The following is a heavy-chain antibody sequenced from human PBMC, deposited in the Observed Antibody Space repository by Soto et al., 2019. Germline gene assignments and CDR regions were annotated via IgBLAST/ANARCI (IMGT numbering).Heavy chain of an antibody. D-gene: IGHD3-22*01. V-gene: IGHV4-4*07. Sequence: SETLSLTCTVSGGSISSYYWSWIRQPAGKGLEWIGRIYTSGSTNYNPSLKSRVTMSVDTSKNQFSLKLSSVTAADTAVYYCARDRAYYESSGLYFDYWGQGTLVTVSS. CDR2: IYTSGST. CDR1: GGSISSYY. CDR3: ARDRAYYESSGLYFDY. J-gene: IGHJ4*02.